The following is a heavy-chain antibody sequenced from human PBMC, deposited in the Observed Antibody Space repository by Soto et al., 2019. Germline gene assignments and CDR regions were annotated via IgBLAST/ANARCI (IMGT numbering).Heavy chain of an antibody. CDR2: ISGSGGST. CDR1: GFTFSSYA. D-gene: IGHD1-20*01. Sequence: GESLKISCAASGFTFSSYAMSWVRQAPGKGLEWVSAISGSGGSTYYADSVKGRFTISRDNSKNTLYLQMNSLRAEDTAVYYCAKDGSPYNWNPRNHYYGMDVWGQGTTVTVSS. CDR3: AKDGSPYNWNPRNHYYGMDV. V-gene: IGHV3-23*01. J-gene: IGHJ6*02.